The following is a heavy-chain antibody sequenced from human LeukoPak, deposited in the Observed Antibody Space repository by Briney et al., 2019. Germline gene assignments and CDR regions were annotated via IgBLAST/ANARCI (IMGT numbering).Heavy chain of an antibody. CDR3: ARKNYCSGGSCYSRGWFDP. CDR2: IIPILGIA. V-gene: IGHV1-69*04. D-gene: IGHD2-15*01. J-gene: IGHJ5*02. CDR1: GGTFSSYA. Sequence: SVKVSCKASGGTFSSYAISWVRQAPGQGLEWMGRIIPILGIANYAQKFQGRVTITADKSTSTAYMELSSLRSEDTAVYYCARKNYCSGGSCYSRGWFDPWGQGTLVTVSS.